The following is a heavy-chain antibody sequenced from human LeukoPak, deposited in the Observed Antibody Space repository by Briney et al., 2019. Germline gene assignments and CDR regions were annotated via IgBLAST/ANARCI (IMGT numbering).Heavy chain of an antibody. D-gene: IGHD3/OR15-3a*01. CDR2: ISYSGGT. CDR1: GGSISGYY. CDR3: ARGDYYYYYYYMDV. V-gene: IGHV4-59*01. Sequence: SETLSLTCTVSGGSISGYYWSWIRQPPGKGLQWIGYISYSGGTNYNPSLKSRVTISVDTSKNQFSLKLSSVIAADTAVYYCARGDYYYYYYYMDVWGKGTTVTISS. J-gene: IGHJ6*03.